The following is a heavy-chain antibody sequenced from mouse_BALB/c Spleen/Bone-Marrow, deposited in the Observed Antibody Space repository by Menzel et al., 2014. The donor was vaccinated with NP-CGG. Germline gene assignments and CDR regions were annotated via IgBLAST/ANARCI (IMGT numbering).Heavy chain of an antibody. Sequence: QVQLQQSGPGLVSPSQSLSIPCTVSGFSLTSYGVHWVRQPPGKGLEWLGVIWAGGSTNYNSALMSRLSISKDNSKSQVFLKMNSLQTDDTAMYYCARDPVYDNYDAMDYWGQGTSVTVSS. D-gene: IGHD2-3*01. CDR1: GFSLTSYG. CDR2: IWAGGST. CDR3: ARDPVYDNYDAMDY. V-gene: IGHV2-9*02. J-gene: IGHJ4*01.